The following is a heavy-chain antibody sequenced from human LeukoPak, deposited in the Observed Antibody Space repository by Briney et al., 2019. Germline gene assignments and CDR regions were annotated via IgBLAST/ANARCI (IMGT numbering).Heavy chain of an antibody. CDR3: ARDTVDTPMTFDY. CDR1: GYTFTSYG. Sequence: GASVKVSCKASGYTFTSYGISWVRQAPGQGLEWMGWISAYNGNTNYAQKLQGRVTMTTDASTTTAFMDLRSLRSDDTAVYYCARDTVDTPMTFDYWGQGTLVTVSS. J-gene: IGHJ4*02. D-gene: IGHD5-18*01. V-gene: IGHV1-18*01. CDR2: ISAYNGNT.